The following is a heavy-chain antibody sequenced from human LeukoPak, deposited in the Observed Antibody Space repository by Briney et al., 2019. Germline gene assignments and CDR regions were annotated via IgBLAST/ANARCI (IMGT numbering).Heavy chain of an antibody. Sequence: SETLPLTCTVSGGYIITSGHYWGWIRQPPGKGLEWIGSIYYTGVTSTNPFFRSRMSISVDTSKNQFSLNLTSVTAADAAVYYCARERSSSGGHSWFDPWGQGTLVTVSS. J-gene: IGHJ5*02. CDR1: GGYIITSGHY. V-gene: IGHV4-39*07. CDR2: IYYTGVT. D-gene: IGHD4-23*01. CDR3: ARERSSSGGHSWFDP.